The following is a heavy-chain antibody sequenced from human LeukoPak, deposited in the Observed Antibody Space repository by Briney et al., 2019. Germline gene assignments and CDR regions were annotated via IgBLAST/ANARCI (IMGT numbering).Heavy chain of an antibody. CDR3: ARSEYSSSWYFRWFDP. J-gene: IGHJ5*02. V-gene: IGHV4-38-2*02. Sequence: SETLSLTCTVSGYSISSGYYWGWIRQPPGKGLEWIGSIYHSGSTYYNPSLKSRVTISVDTSKNQFSLKLSSVTAADTAVYYCARSEYSSSWYFRWFDPWGQGTLVTVSS. CDR2: IYHSGST. CDR1: GYSISSGYY. D-gene: IGHD6-13*01.